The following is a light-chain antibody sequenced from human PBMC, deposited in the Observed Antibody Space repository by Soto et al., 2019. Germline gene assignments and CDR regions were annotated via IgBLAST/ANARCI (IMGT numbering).Light chain of an antibody. CDR2: GAS. CDR1: QSVSSTY. CDR3: QQYGDSPIT. J-gene: IGKJ5*01. Sequence: EIVLTQSRATLSLSPGERATLSCRASQSVSSTYLIWYQQKPGQAPRLVIYGASSRATGVPDRFSGNGSGTDFTLTITRLEPEDFALYYCQQYGDSPITFGQGTRLEIK. V-gene: IGKV3-20*01.